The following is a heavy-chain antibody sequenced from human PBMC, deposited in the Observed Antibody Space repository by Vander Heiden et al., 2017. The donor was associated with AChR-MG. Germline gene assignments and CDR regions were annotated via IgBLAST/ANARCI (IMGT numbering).Heavy chain of an antibody. CDR1: GGSFSGYY. D-gene: IGHD3-3*01. CDR3: ARRTYYDFWLAAGSFDI. J-gene: IGHJ3*02. Sequence: QVQLQQWGAGLLKPSETLSLTCAVYGGSFSGYYCSWIHQPPGKGLEWIGEINHSGSTNYNPSLKSRVTISVDTSKNQFSLKLSSVTAADTAVYYCARRTYYDFWLAAGSFDIWGQGTMVTVSS. V-gene: IGHV4-34*01. CDR2: INHSGST.